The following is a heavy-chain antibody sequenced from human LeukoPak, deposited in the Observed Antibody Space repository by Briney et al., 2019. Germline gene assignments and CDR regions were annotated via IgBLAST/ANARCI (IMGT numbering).Heavy chain of an antibody. CDR3: AILAWCSGGSCAPPPFDY. V-gene: IGHV4-59*01. CDR2: IYYSGTT. J-gene: IGHJ4*02. CDR1: GGSISSYY. D-gene: IGHD2-15*01. Sequence: PSETLSLTCTVAGGSISSYYWSWIRQPPGKGLEWLGYIYYSGTTNYNPSLKSRVTISVDTSKNQFSLKLSSVTAADTAVYYCAILAWCSGGSCAPPPFDYWGQGTLVTVSS.